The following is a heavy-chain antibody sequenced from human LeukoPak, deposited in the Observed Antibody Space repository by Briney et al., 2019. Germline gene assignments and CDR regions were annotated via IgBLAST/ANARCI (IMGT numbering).Heavy chain of an antibody. CDR3: TTEVLRYFDWEDY. J-gene: IGHJ4*02. CDR2: IKSKTDGGTT. D-gene: IGHD3-9*01. V-gene: IGHV3-15*01. CDR1: GFTFSNAW. Sequence: GGSLRLSCAASGFTFSNAWMSWVRQAPGKGLEWVGRIKSKTDGGTTDYAAPVKGRFTISRDDSKNTLYLQMNSLKTEDTAVYYCTTEVLRYFDWEDYWGQGTLVTVSS.